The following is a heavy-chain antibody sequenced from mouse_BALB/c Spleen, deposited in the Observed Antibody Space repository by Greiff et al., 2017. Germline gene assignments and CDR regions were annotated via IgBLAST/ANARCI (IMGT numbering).Heavy chain of an antibody. CDR1: GDSITSGY. Sequence: DVKLQESGPSLVKPSQTLSLTCSVTGDSITSGYWNWIRKFPGNKLEYMGYISYSGSTYYNPSLKSRISITRDTSKNQYYLQLNSVTTEDTATYYCARFNYYGSSPWFAYWGQGTLVTVSA. CDR3: ARFNYYGSSPWFAY. CDR2: ISYSGST. J-gene: IGHJ3*01. D-gene: IGHD1-1*01. V-gene: IGHV3-8*02.